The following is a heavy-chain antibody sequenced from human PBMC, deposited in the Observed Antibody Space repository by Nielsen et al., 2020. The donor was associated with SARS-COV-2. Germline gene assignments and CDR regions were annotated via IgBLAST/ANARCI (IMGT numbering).Heavy chain of an antibody. D-gene: IGHD6-19*01. Sequence: GESLKISCAASGFTFSDYYMSWIRQAPGKGLEWVSYISSSSSYTNYADSVKGRFTISRDNAKNSLYLQMNSLRAEDTAVYYCASTSSGWTFVYWGQGTLVTVSS. CDR2: ISSSSSYT. V-gene: IGHV3-11*06. J-gene: IGHJ4*02. CDR1: GFTFSDYY. CDR3: ASTSSGWTFVY.